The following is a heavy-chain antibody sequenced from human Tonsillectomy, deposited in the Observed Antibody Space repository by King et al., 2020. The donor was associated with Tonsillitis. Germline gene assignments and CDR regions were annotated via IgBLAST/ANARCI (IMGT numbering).Heavy chain of an antibody. D-gene: IGHD3-22*01. CDR1: GYTFTNYW. CDR2: IDPSDSYT. V-gene: IGHV5-10-1*03. Sequence: VQLVESGAEVKKPGESLRISCQGSGYTFTNYWITWARQMPGKGLEWMARIDPSDSYTNYSPSFQGHVTISADMSITTAYLQWSTLKASDTAMYYCARHTTSDDSGGYPGKYFAYWSQGTLVTVSS. J-gene: IGHJ4*02. CDR3: ARHTTSDDSGGYPGKYFAY.